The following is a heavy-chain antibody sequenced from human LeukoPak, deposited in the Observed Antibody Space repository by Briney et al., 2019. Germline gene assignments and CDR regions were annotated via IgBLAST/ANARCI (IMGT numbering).Heavy chain of an antibody. J-gene: IGHJ4*02. CDR3: ARGSFTYYDFWSGYYYFAY. CDR1: GGTFSSYA. V-gene: IGHV1-69*01. D-gene: IGHD3-3*01. CDR2: IIPIFGTA. Sequence: SVKVSCKASGGTFSSYAISWVRQAPGQGLEWMGGIIPIFGTANYAQKFQGRVTITADESTSTAYMELSSLRSEDTAVYYCARGSFTYYDFWSGYYYFAYWGQGTLVTVSS.